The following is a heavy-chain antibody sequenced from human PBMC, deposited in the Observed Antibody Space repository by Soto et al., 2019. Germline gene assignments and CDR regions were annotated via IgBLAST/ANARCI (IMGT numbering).Heavy chain of an antibody. CDR3: ARHLFSSGWYLI. D-gene: IGHD6-19*01. Sequence: QLQLQESGPGLVKPSETLSLTCTVSGGSIRSSSYYWGWIRQPPGKVLEWIGSIYYSGSTYHNPSLKSRVTMSVDTSKNQFSLKLSSVTAADTVVYYCARHLFSSGWYLIWGQGTRVTVSS. V-gene: IGHV4-39*01. CDR2: IYYSGST. J-gene: IGHJ3*02. CDR1: GGSIRSSSYY.